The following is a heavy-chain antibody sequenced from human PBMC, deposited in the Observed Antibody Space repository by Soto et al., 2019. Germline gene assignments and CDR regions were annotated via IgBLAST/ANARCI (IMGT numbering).Heavy chain of an antibody. CDR1: EYTFNNYY. CDR3: ATPSREYYSSYPLNS. V-gene: IGHV1-46*03. J-gene: IGHJ5*02. D-gene: IGHD6-6*01. Sequence: QVQLVQSGAEVKKPGASVKVSCKASEYTFNNYYMHWVRQAPGQGPEWVGIINPSGGSTSYAQKFQGRVTMTRDMSTSTVYMELSSLRSEDTAVYYCATPSREYYSSYPLNSWGQGTLVTVSS. CDR2: INPSGGST.